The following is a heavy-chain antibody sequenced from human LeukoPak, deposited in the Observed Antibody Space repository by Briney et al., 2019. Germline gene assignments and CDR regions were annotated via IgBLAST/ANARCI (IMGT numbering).Heavy chain of an antibody. Sequence: SETLSLTCTVSGDSISSYYWSWNRQPPGKGLEWIGYIYHSGSTNYNPSLKSRVTISVDTSKSQLSLKLSSVTAADTAVYYCASAYSSTWYSFDYWGQRTLVTVSS. V-gene: IGHV4-59*01. J-gene: IGHJ4*02. D-gene: IGHD6-13*01. CDR2: IYHSGST. CDR1: GDSISSYY. CDR3: ASAYSSTWYSFDY.